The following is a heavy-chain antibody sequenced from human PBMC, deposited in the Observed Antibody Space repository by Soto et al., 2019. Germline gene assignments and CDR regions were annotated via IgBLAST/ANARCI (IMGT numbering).Heavy chain of an antibody. CDR3: ARGSPGPTDFDY. Sequence: PSETLSLTCTVSGGSISSYYWSWIRQPPGKGLEWIGEINHSGSTNYNPSLKSRVTISVDTSKNQFSLKLSSVTAADTAVYYCARGSPGPTDFDYWGQGTLVTVS. CDR1: GGSISSYY. V-gene: IGHV4-34*01. CDR2: INHSGST. J-gene: IGHJ4*02.